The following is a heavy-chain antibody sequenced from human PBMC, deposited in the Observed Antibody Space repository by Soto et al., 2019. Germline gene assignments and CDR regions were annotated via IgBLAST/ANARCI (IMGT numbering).Heavy chain of an antibody. J-gene: IGHJ4*02. CDR3: ARPDYGDYAWLDY. CDR1: GYTFTGYY. D-gene: IGHD4-17*01. V-gene: IGHV1-2*02. CDR2: INPNSGGT. Sequence: ASVKVSCKASGYTFTGYYMHWVRQAPGQGLEWMGWINPNSGGTNYAQKFQGRVTMTRDTSISKAYMELSRLRSDDTAVYYCARPDYGDYAWLDYWGKGTLVTVSS.